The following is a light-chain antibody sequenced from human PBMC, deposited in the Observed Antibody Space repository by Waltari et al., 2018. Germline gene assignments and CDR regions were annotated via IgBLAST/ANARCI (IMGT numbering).Light chain of an antibody. CDR3: QVWDANTDPGV. V-gene: IGLV3-21*01. CDR1: NIESKS. J-gene: IGLJ1*01. CDR2: YDS. Sequence: SYVLTQPPSVSVAPGETARLTFGGNNIESKSVHWYRQRPGQATVLVISYDSYLPSGITDRLSGSNAGNTATLTISRVEAGDEADYYCQVWDANTDPGVFGTGTEVTVL.